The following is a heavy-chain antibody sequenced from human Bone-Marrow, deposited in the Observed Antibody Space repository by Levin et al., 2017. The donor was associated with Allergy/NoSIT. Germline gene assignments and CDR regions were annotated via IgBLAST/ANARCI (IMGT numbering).Heavy chain of an antibody. J-gene: IGHJ4*02. CDR3: ARGAVVPGDY. CDR2: TISFVGTS. CDR1: GGTFSTHL. D-gene: IGHD3-10*01. Sequence: ASVKVSCKASGGTFSTHLISWVRQAPGQGLEWMGGTISFVGTSNYAQRFQGRLTITADESTSTSYMELSGLTSADTAVYYCARGAVVPGDYWGQGTLVTVSS. V-gene: IGHV1-69*13.